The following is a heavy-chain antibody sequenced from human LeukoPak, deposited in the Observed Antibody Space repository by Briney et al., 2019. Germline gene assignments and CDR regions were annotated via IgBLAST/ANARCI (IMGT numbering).Heavy chain of an antibody. V-gene: IGHV1-69*13. D-gene: IGHD3-3*01. CDR2: IIPIFGTA. CDR1: GGTFSSYA. CDR3: AREEINTIFEVVINAFDP. Sequence: SVKVSCKASGGTFSSYAISWVRQAPGQGLEWMGGIIPIFGTANYAQKFQGRVTITADESTSTAYMELSSLRSEDTAVYYCAREEINTIFEVVINAFDPWGQGTLVTVSS. J-gene: IGHJ5*02.